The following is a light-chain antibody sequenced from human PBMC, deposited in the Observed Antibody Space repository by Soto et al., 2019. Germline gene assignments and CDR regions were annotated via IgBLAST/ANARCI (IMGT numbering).Light chain of an antibody. J-gene: IGKJ1*01. CDR1: QTISSW. CDR3: QHSKSYSEA. V-gene: IGKV1-5*03. CDR2: KAS. Sequence: DIQMTQSPATLSGSVGDRVTITCRASQTISSWLDWYQQKPGKAPKLLIYKASTLKSGVPSRFSGSGSGTEFTLTISSLQPDDFATYYCQHSKSYSEAFGQGTKVELK.